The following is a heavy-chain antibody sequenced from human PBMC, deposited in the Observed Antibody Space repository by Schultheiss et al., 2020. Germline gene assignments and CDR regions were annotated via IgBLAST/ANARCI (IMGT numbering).Heavy chain of an antibody. J-gene: IGHJ4*02. D-gene: IGHD5-12*01. Sequence: SETLSLTCTVSGGSISSSSYYWGWIRQPPGKGLEWIGRIYSSGSTNYNPSLESRVTISIDTSKNHLSLRLSSVTAADTAVYYCARLGGDIGKVDSWGQGTLVTVSS. CDR1: GGSISSSSYY. CDR3: ARLGGDIGKVDS. CDR2: IYSSGST. V-gene: IGHV4-39*02.